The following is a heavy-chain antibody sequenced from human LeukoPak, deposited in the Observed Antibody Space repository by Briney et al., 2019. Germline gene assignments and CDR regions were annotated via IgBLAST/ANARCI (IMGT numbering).Heavy chain of an antibody. J-gene: IGHJ5*02. CDR3: ARHKRNEGYCSSTSCSRMWWFDP. D-gene: IGHD2-2*01. CDR2: IYYTGSS. CDR1: GGSISSSSYY. Sequence: PSETLSLTCAVSGGSISSSSYYWGWIRQPPGKGLEWIGNIYYTGSSYYNPSLKSRVTISVDTSKNQFSLKLSSVTAADTAVYYCARHKRNEGYCSSTSCSRMWWFDPWGQGTLVTVSS. V-gene: IGHV4-39*01.